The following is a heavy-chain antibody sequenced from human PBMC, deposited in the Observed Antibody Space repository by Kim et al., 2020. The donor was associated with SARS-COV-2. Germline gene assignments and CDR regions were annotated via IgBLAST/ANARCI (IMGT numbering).Heavy chain of an antibody. CDR1: GGSFSGYY. V-gene: IGHV4-34*01. D-gene: IGHD3-22*01. CDR3: AVVRITMLVVVIMPYYYYGLDV. CDR2: INHSGST. Sequence: SETLSLTCAVYGGSFSGYYWSWIRQPPGKGLEWIGEINHSGSTNYNPSLKSRVTISVDTSKNQFSLKLTSVTAADTAVYYCAVVRITMLVVVIMPYYYYGLDVWGQGNTVTVAS. J-gene: IGHJ6*02.